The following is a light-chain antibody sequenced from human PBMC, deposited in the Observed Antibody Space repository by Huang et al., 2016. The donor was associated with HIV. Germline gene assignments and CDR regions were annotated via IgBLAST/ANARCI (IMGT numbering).Light chain of an antibody. CDR2: ATS. V-gene: IGKV1-NL1*01. Sequence: DIQMTQSPSSLSASVGDRVTITCRASQGIGNSLAWFQQKPEKAPRLLLYATSTLESGAPSRFSGSGSGTHYTLTINTLQPEDIASYYCQRYHSLPWTFGQGTKVEIK. CDR3: QRYHSLPWT. CDR1: QGIGNS. J-gene: IGKJ1*01.